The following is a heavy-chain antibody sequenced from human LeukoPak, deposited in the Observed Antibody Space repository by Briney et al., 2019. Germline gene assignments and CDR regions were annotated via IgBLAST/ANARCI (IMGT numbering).Heavy chain of an antibody. J-gene: IGHJ4*02. V-gene: IGHV3-7*03. CDR3: AKKTATQNFDY. CDR2: IKQDGSEK. D-gene: IGHD2-21*02. Sequence: GGSLRLSRAASGFTFSSYWMSWVRQAPGKGLEWVANIKQDGSEKYYVDSVKGRFTISRDNAKNSLYLQMNSLRAEDTAVYYCAKKTATQNFDYWGPGTLVTVSS. CDR1: GFTFSSYW.